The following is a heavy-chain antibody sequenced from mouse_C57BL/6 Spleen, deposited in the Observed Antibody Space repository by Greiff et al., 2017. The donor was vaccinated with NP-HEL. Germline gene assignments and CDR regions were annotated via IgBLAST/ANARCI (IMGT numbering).Heavy chain of an antibody. CDR2: INPSTGGT. CDR3: ARGYYYGSSHSLFAY. D-gene: IGHD1-1*01. V-gene: IGHV1-42*01. Sequence: EVQLQQSGPELVKPGASVKISCKASGYSFTGYYMNWVKQSPEKSLEWIGEINPSTGGTTYNQQFKAKATLTVDTSSSTAYMQLKSLTSEDSAVYYCARGYYYGSSHSLFAYWGQGTLVTVSA. J-gene: IGHJ3*01. CDR1: GYSFTGYY.